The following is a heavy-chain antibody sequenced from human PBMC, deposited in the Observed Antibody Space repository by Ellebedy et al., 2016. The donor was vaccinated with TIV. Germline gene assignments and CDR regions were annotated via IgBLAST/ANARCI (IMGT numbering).Heavy chain of an antibody. CDR3: ARDMVQGMVARYLWFDF. CDR1: GYSFSRYI. CDR2: ISPYTGDV. D-gene: IGHD1-26*01. Sequence: ASVKVSCKASGYSFSRYIISWLRQAPGQGPEWMGWISPYTGDVKYAQKFQGRVTMTTDASTSTAYMELTNLRSDDTAVFYCARDMVQGMVARYLWFDFWGQGTLVTVSS. J-gene: IGHJ4*02. V-gene: IGHV1-18*01.